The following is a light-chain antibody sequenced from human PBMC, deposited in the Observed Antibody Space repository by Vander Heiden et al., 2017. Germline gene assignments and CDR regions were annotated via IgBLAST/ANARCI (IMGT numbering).Light chain of an antibody. Sequence: DIQMTQSPSTLSAFVGDRVTITCRASQGISGWLAWYQQKPGKAPKVLMYKASSLDSAVPSRFSGSGSGTEFTLTISSLQPDDFATYYCQQYNSDSYTFGQGTKMEIK. J-gene: IGKJ2*01. CDR1: QGISGW. CDR3: QQYNSDSYT. CDR2: KAS. V-gene: IGKV1-5*03.